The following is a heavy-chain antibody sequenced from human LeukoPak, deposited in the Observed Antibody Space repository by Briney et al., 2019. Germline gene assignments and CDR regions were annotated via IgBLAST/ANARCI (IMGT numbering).Heavy chain of an antibody. J-gene: IGHJ3*02. D-gene: IGHD7-27*01. CDR1: GGTFSNYA. Sequence: SVKVSCKASGGTFSNYAISWVRQAPGQGLEWMGRIIPILGVANYTQKFQGRVSITADKSTGTAYMELSSLRSEDTAVYFCARAPGNDAFDIWGQGTMVTVSS. V-gene: IGHV1-69*04. CDR3: ARAPGNDAFDI. CDR2: IIPILGVA.